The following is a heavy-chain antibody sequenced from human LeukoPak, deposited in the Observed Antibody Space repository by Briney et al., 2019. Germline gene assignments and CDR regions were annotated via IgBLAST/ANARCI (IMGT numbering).Heavy chain of an antibody. CDR3: ARGLGELSRDY. J-gene: IGHJ4*02. CDR1: GFTVSTNS. V-gene: IGHV3-30*03. CDR2: ISYDGSNK. Sequence: GGSLRLSCTVSGFTVSTNSMNWVRQAPGKGLEWVAVISYDGSNKYYADSVKGRLTIPRDNSKNTLYLQMNSLRAEDTAVYYCARGLGELSRDYWGQGTLVTVSS. D-gene: IGHD3-10*01.